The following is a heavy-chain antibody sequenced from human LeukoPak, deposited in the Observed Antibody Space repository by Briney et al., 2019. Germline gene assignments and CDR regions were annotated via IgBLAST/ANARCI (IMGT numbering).Heavy chain of an antibody. Sequence: ASVKVSCKASGYTFTSYAMNWVRQAPGQGLEWMGWINTNTGKPTYAQGFTGRCVFSLDTSVSTAYLQISSLKAEDTAVYYCARIENPYDFWSGYHYYFDYWGQGTLVTASS. CDR3: ARIENPYDFWSGYHYYFDY. J-gene: IGHJ4*02. D-gene: IGHD3-3*01. CDR1: GYTFTSYA. CDR2: INTNTGKP. V-gene: IGHV7-4-1*02.